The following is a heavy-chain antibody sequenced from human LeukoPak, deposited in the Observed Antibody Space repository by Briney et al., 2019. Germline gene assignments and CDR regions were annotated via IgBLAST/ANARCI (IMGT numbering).Heavy chain of an antibody. J-gene: IGHJ4*02. D-gene: IGHD2-15*01. CDR3: ARDNCSGGSCYADY. V-gene: IGHV3-33*01. CDR2: IWYDGSNK. CDR1: GFTFSSYG. Sequence: GGSLRLSCAASGFTFSSYGMHRVRQAPGKGLEWVAVIWYDGSNKYYADSVKGRFTISRDNSKNTLYLQMNSLRAEDTAVYYCARDNCSGGSCYADYWGQGTLVTVSS.